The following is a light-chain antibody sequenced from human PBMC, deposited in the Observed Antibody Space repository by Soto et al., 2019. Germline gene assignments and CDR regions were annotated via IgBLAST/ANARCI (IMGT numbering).Light chain of an antibody. CDR1: QSVTNNY. CDR3: QQYGTSLT. CDR2: GAA. Sequence: EIVLPQSPGTLSLSPGERATLSCRASQSVTNNYLAWYQHKPGQAPRCLIYGAAIRSTGIPDRFSGSGSGTDFTPSSNRLEPEHFAVYYGQQYGTSLTFGQGTKLEIK. J-gene: IGKJ2*01. V-gene: IGKV3-20*01.